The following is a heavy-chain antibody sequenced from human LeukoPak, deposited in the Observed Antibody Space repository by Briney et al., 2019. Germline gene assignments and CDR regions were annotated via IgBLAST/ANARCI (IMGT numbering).Heavy chain of an antibody. CDR3: ARGLVYDDAFDI. CDR2: IWYDGSNK. J-gene: IGHJ3*02. D-gene: IGHD2/OR15-2a*01. Sequence: PGGSLRLSCAASGFTFSSYAMSWVRQAPGKGLEWVAVIWYDGSNKYYADSVKGRFTISRDNSKNTLYLQMNSLRAEDTAVYYCARGLVYDDAFDIWGQGTMVTVSS. V-gene: IGHV3-33*08. CDR1: GFTFSSYA.